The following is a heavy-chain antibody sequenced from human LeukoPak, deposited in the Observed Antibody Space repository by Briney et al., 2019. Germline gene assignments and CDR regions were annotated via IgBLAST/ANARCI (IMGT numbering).Heavy chain of an antibody. Sequence: SETLSLTCSVSGGSVSSGSYYWSWIRQPPGKGLEWIGYIYYSGSTNYNPSLKSRVTISVDSSKNQFSLKMTSVTAADTAVYYCARERIAVAGRRIDYWGQGTLVTVSS. CDR2: IYYSGST. CDR1: GGSVSSGSYY. D-gene: IGHD6-19*01. CDR3: ARERIAVAGRRIDY. V-gene: IGHV4-61*01. J-gene: IGHJ4*02.